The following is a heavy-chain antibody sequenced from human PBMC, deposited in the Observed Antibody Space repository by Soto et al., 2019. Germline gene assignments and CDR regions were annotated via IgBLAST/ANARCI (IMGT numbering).Heavy chain of an antibody. Sequence: SETLSLTCAVSGGSISSYYWSLIRQPPGKGLEWIGYIYYSGSTNYNPSLKSRVTISVDTSKNQFSLKLSSVTAADTAVYYCARDYVWGSYRQGWFDPWGQGTLVTVSS. J-gene: IGHJ5*02. V-gene: IGHV4-59*01. CDR1: GGSISSYY. D-gene: IGHD3-16*02. CDR2: IYYSGST. CDR3: ARDYVWGSYRQGWFDP.